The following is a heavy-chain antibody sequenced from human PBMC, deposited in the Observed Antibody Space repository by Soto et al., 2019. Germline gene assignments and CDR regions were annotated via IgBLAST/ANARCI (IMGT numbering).Heavy chain of an antibody. CDR2: INAGNGNT. CDR3: XXXXXXXAXFDY. Sequence: QVQLVQSGAEEKKPGASVKVSCKASGYTFTGYAMHWVRQAPGQRLEWMGWINAGNGNTKYSQKFQGRVTITRDTSASTAYMXLSSXXXXDXXVXXXXXXXXXXAXFDYWGQGTLVTVSS. CDR1: GYTFTGYA. V-gene: IGHV1-3*05. J-gene: IGHJ4*02.